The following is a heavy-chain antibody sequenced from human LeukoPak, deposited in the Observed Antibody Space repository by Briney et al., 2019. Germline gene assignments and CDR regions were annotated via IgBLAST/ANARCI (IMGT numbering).Heavy chain of an antibody. V-gene: IGHV4-39*02. D-gene: IGHD2-8*01. J-gene: IGHJ4*02. CDR3: AKESEWGPPYYFDY. Sequence: SETLSLTCTVSGGSISSSSYYWGWICQPPGKGLEWIGSIYYSGSTYYNPSLKSRVTISVDTSKNRFSLKLSSVTAADTAVYYCAKESEWGPPYYFDYWGQGTLVTVSS. CDR2: IYYSGST. CDR1: GGSISSSSYY.